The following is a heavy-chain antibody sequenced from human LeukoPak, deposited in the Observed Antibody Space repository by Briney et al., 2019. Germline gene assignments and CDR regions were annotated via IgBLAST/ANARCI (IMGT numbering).Heavy chain of an antibody. V-gene: IGHV5-51*01. Sequence: GESLKISCKGSGYSFSSYWIAWVRQMPGKGLEWMGIIYPGDSDTRYSPSFQGQVTISADKSISTAYLQWSSLKASDTAMYYCARRGTIYDILTGYSLFDYWGQGTLVTVSS. CDR3: ARRGTIYDILTGYSLFDY. CDR1: GYSFSSYW. D-gene: IGHD3-9*01. CDR2: IYPGDSDT. J-gene: IGHJ4*02.